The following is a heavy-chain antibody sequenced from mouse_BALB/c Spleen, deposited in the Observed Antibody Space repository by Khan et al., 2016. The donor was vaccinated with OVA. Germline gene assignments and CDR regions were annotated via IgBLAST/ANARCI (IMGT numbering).Heavy chain of an antibody. Sequence: QVQLQQSGAELVKPGASVKLSCKASGYTFTSYQMYWVKQRPGQGLEWIGEINPSNGGTNFNEKVKSKATLTVDKYSSTALMQLSSRTSEDSAVYYCTRGGYGGFAYWGQGTLVTVSA. CDR3: TRGGYGGFAY. D-gene: IGHD3-1*01. J-gene: IGHJ3*01. V-gene: IGHV1S81*02. CDR2: INPSNGGT. CDR1: GYTFTSYQ.